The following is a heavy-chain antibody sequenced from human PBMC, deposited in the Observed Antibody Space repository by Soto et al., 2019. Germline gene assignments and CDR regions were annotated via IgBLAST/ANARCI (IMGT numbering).Heavy chain of an antibody. Sequence: ASETLSLTCTVSGGSISSGDYYWSWIRQPPGKGLEWIGYIYYSGSTYYNPSLKSRVTISVDTSKNQFSLKLSSVTAADTAVYYCARDRGPLRTPVYYYYGMDVWGQGTTVTVSS. CDR3: ARDRGPLRTPVYYYYGMDV. D-gene: IGHD3-10*01. J-gene: IGHJ6*02. CDR2: IYYSGST. CDR1: GGSISSGDYY. V-gene: IGHV4-30-4*01.